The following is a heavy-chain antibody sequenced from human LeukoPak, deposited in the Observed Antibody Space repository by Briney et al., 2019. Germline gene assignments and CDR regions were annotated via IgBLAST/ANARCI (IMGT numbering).Heavy chain of an antibody. CDR3: ARDRVVRGVMENY. CDR2: IIPILGIA. J-gene: IGHJ4*02. CDR1: GGTFSSYA. V-gene: IGHV1-69*04. Sequence: SVKVSCRASGGTFSSYAISWVRQAPGQGLEWMGRIIPILGIANYAQKFQGRVTITADKSTSTAYMELSSLRSEDTAVYYCARDRVVRGVMENYWGQGTLVTVSS. D-gene: IGHD3-10*01.